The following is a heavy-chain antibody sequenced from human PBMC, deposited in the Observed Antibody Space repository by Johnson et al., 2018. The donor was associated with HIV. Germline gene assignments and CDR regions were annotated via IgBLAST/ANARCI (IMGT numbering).Heavy chain of an antibody. CDR1: GFTFSDYA. J-gene: IGHJ3*02. Sequence: QMQLVESGGGVVQPGRSLRLSCAASGFTFSDYAMHWVRQAPGKGLEWVASISSDGNNKYYADSVKGRFTISRDNSKNTLYLQMNSLRAEDTAVYYCARERPAYSSSSSHAFDIWGQGTMVTVSS. CDR2: ISSDGNNK. D-gene: IGHD6-6*01. V-gene: IGHV3-30*04. CDR3: ARERPAYSSSSSHAFDI.